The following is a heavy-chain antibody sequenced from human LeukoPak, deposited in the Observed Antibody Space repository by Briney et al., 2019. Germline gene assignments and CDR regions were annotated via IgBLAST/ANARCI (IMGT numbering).Heavy chain of an antibody. D-gene: IGHD3-10*01. V-gene: IGHV3-15*01. CDR2: VKSRSAGETT. Sequence: PGGSLRLSCAASGFSISNDWMSWVRQAPGKGLEWVARVKSRSAGETTDYAAPVKGRFTISRDDSKNTLYLQMNSLKTEDTAVYYCPLIQGWGSGSYFRDFWGQGTLVTVSS. J-gene: IGHJ4*02. CDR1: GFSISNDW. CDR3: PLIQGWGSGSYFRDF.